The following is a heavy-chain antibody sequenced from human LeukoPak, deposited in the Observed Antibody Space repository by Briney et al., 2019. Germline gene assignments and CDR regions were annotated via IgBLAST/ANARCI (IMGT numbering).Heavy chain of an antibody. CDR2: INHSGST. CDR1: GGSFSGYY. D-gene: IGHD1-26*01. CDR3: ARAPWEPGHFQH. Sequence: SETLSLTCAVYGGSFSGYYWSWIRQPPGKGLEWIGEINHSGSTNYNPSLKSRVTIPVDTSKNQFSLKLSSVTAADTAVYYCARAPWEPGHFQHWGQGTLVTVSS. V-gene: IGHV4-34*01. J-gene: IGHJ1*01.